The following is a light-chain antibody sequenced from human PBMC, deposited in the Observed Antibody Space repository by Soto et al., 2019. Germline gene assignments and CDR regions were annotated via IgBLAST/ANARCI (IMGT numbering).Light chain of an antibody. Sequence: DIHMTQSPSTLSASVGDRVTITCRASRSISNYLAWYQQKPGKIPNLLIYAASTLQAGVPSRFSGSGSGTDFTLTISSLQPDDFATYYCQQYNSYSFGQGTKVDIK. CDR3: QQYNSYS. V-gene: IGKV1-27*01. J-gene: IGKJ1*01. CDR1: RSISNY. CDR2: AAS.